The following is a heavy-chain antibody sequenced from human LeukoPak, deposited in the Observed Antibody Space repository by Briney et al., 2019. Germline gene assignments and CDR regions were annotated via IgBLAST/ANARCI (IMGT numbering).Heavy chain of an antibody. CDR1: GFTFSSYW. J-gene: IGHJ5*02. D-gene: IGHD6-19*01. Sequence: PGGSLRLSCAASGFTFSSYWMHWVRQVPGKGLVWLSRISSDGSSTDYADSVKGRFTISRDNTKNTLYLQMTSLRVEDTAVYYCARVLAVAGSSILRSWGQGTPVTVSS. V-gene: IGHV3-74*01. CDR2: ISSDGSST. CDR3: ARVLAVAGSSILRS.